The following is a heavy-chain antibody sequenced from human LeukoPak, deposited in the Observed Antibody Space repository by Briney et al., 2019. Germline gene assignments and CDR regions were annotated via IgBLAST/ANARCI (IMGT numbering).Heavy chain of an antibody. CDR3: AKGQVVVAAALVHFDD. CDR1: GFTFSSYA. D-gene: IGHD2-15*01. Sequence: GGSLRLSCAASGFTFSSYAMSWVRQAPATGLEWVSGIGGSGDSTYYADSVKGRFAISRDNSKNALYLQMNSLRGEDTAVYYCAKGQVVVAAALVHFDDWGQGTLVTVSS. CDR2: IGGSGDST. J-gene: IGHJ4*02. V-gene: IGHV3-23*01.